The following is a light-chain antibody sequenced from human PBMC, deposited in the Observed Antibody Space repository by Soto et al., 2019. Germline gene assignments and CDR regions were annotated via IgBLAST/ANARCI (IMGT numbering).Light chain of an antibody. Sequence: QAVVTQPPSASGTPGQRVSISCSGSSSNIGSNSVNWYQQLPGTAPKLLIYSNNQRPSGVPDRISGSKSGTSASLAISGLQSEDEADYYCAAWDDSLTGPVFGTGTKLTVL. V-gene: IGLV1-44*01. CDR1: SSNIGSNS. CDR2: SNN. J-gene: IGLJ1*01. CDR3: AAWDDSLTGPV.